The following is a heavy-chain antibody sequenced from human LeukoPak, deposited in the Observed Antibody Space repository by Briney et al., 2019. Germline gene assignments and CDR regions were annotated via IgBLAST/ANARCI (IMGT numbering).Heavy chain of an antibody. Sequence: SVNVSCTASGGTFSSYAISWVRQAPGQGLEWMGGIIPIFGTANYAQKFQGRVTITADESTSTAYMELSSLRSEDTAVYYCASPEMATTTSHYYYYGMDVWGQGTTVTVSS. CDR1: GGTFSSYA. V-gene: IGHV1-69*13. J-gene: IGHJ6*02. CDR3: ASPEMATTTSHYYYYGMDV. CDR2: IIPIFGTA. D-gene: IGHD5-24*01.